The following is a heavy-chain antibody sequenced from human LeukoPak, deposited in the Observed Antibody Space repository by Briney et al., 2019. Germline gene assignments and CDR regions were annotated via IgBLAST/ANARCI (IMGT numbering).Heavy chain of an antibody. CDR3: AKDGAFDY. V-gene: IGHV3-30*02. CDR1: AFSFSTYG. CDR2: IRYDGSDK. Sequence: GGSLRLSCAASAFSFSTYGMHWVRQAPGKGLEWVAFIRYDGSDKYYVDSVRGRFTISRDNSKNTLYLQMNSLRAEDTAVYYCAKDGAFDYWGQGTLVTVSS. J-gene: IGHJ4*02.